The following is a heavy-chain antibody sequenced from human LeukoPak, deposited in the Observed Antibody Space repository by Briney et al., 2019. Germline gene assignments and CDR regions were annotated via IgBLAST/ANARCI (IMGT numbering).Heavy chain of an antibody. CDR3: ARRKTGGAFDY. CDR1: GGSFSGYY. CDR2: INQSGST. J-gene: IGHJ4*02. Sequence: SETLSLTCAVYGGSFSGYYWSWIRQPPGKGLEWIGEINQSGSTNYNPSLKSRVTISVDTSKNQFSLNLSSVTAADTAVYYCARRKTGGAFDYWGQGTLVTVSS. D-gene: IGHD2-8*02. V-gene: IGHV4-34*01.